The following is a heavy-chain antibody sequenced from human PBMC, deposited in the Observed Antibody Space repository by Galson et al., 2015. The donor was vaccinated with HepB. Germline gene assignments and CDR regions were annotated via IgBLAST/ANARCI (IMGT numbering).Heavy chain of an antibody. V-gene: IGHV3-30-3*01. J-gene: IGHJ6*02. D-gene: IGHD1-26*01. Sequence: SLRLSCAASGFTFSSYAMHWVRQAPGKGLEWVAVISYDGSNKYYADSVKGRFTISRDNSKNTLYLQMNSLRAEDTAVYYCARAGADGNYYYYGMDVWGQGTTVTVSS. CDR1: GFTFSSYA. CDR2: ISYDGSNK. CDR3: ARAGADGNYYYYGMDV.